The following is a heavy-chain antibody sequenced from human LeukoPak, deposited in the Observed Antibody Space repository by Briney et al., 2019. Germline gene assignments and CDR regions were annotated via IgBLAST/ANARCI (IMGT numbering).Heavy chain of an antibody. V-gene: IGHV3-13*04. CDR1: GFXFSSYD. CDR3: ARGRYSSSWKAFDI. CDR2: IGTAGDT. J-gene: IGHJ3*02. D-gene: IGHD6-13*01. Sequence: GGSLRLSCAASGFXFSSYDIHWVRQATGKGLEWVSAIGTAGDTYYPGSVKGRFTISRENAKNSLYLQMNSLRAGDTAVYYCARGRYSSSWKAFDIWGQGTMVTVSS.